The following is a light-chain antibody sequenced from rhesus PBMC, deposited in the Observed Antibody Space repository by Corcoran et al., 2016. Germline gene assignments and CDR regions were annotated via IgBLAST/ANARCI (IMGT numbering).Light chain of an antibody. CDR1: ENVKNH. CDR3: QHNYGTPLT. CDR2: KAS. J-gene: IGKJ4*01. V-gene: IGKV1-74*01. Sequence: DIQMTQSPSSLSASVGDRVTITCRASENVKNHLNWYQQKPGKAPNLLIYKASTLQSGVPSRFSGSGSGTDYTFTISSLQSEDVATYYCQHNYGTPLTFGGGTKVGIK.